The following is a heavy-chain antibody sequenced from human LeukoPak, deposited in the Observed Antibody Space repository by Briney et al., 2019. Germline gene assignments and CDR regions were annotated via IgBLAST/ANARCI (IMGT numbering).Heavy chain of an antibody. CDR2: ISGDGGST. CDR3: ATAVTDY. J-gene: IGHJ4*02. Sequence: GGSLRLSCAASGFTFDDYAMHWVRQAPGKGLEWVSLISGDGGSTYYADSVKGRFTISRDNGKNSLYLQMNSLRTEDTALYYCATAVTDYWGQGTLVTVSS. V-gene: IGHV3-43*02. CDR1: GFTFDDYA.